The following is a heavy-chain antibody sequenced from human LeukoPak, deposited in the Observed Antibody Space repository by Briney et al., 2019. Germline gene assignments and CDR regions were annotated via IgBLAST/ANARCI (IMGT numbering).Heavy chain of an antibody. V-gene: IGHV3-23*01. CDR2: ISLRGADT. J-gene: IGHJ4*02. CDR1: GFTFSSNA. CDR3: ARRGCYGGNCYPCDY. D-gene: IGHD2-21*02. Sequence: GGSLRLSCSASGFTFSSNAMSWVRQAARKRLECVSSISLRGADTNYADSVKGRFTISRDDSKNALYLQMSSLRAEDTAVYFCARRGCYGGNCYPCDYWGQGTLVTVSS.